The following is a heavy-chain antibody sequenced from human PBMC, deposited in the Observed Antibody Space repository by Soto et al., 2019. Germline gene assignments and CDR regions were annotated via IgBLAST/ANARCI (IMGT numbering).Heavy chain of an antibody. Sequence: EVQLVESGGGLVQPGGSLRLSCAASGFTFSSYSMNWVRQAPGKGLEWVSYISSSSSTIYYADSVKGRFTISRDNAKKSRYLQMNSLRDEDTAVYYCAREFWYGMGVWGQGTTVTVSS. J-gene: IGHJ6*02. CDR2: ISSSSSTI. CDR1: GFTFSSYS. CDR3: AREFWYGMGV. V-gene: IGHV3-48*02.